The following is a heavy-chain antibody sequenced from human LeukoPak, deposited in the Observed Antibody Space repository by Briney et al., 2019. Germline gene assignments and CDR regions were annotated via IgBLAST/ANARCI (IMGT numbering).Heavy chain of an antibody. CDR2: INSDGST. CDR3: AKDVGYCGGDCYSGFDY. CDR1: GFTFRSYA. Sequence: GASLRLSCADSGFTFRSYAMSWVRQAPGKGLEWVSAINSDGSTYYPDSVKGRFTMSRDNSKNMVHLQMNSVRAEDTAVYYCAKDVGYCGGDCYSGFDYWGQGTLVTVSS. J-gene: IGHJ4*02. D-gene: IGHD2-21*02. V-gene: IGHV3-23*01.